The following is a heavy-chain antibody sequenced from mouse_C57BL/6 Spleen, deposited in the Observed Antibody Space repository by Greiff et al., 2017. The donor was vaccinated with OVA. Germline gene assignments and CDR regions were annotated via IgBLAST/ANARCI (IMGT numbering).Heavy chain of an antibody. V-gene: IGHV14-2*01. D-gene: IGHD4-1*01. CDR3: ARWDGAMDY. CDR2: IDPEDGET. CDR1: GYTFTSYW. Sequence: VQLQQPGAELVKPGASVKLSCKASGYTFTSYWMHWVKQRPGRGLEWIGRIDPEDGETKYAPKFQGKATITADTSSNTAYLQLSSLTSEDTAVYYCARWDGAMDYWGQGTSVTVSS. J-gene: IGHJ4*01.